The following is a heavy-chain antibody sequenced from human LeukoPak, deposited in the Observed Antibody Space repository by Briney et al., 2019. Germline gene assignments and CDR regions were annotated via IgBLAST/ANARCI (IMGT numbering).Heavy chain of an antibody. V-gene: IGHV3-23*01. D-gene: IGHD5-18*01. J-gene: IGHJ4*02. CDR1: GFTFSNYA. CDR3: ARDLSGVTGYTYGRGIDY. CDR2: ISGSVGST. Sequence: PGGSLRLSCAASGFTFSNYAMSWVRQAPGKGLEWVSVISGSVGSTYYVDSVKGRFTISRDNSKNTLYLQMHSLRAEDTAVYYCARDLSGVTGYTYGRGIDYWGQGTLVTVSS.